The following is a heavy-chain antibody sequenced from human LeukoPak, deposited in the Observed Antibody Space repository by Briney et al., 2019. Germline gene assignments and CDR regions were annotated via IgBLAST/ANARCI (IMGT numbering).Heavy chain of an antibody. CDR2: LSYTGKT. J-gene: IGHJ4*02. D-gene: IGHD2/OR15-2a*01. Sequence: SDTLSLTCVVSVASVSSSHWNWIRQLPGKGLEWIGCLSYTGKTDYNPSLTSRVTISLDTSKNQVSLKLRSVTAADTAVYYCSEGYFEPFDHWGQGTLVTVSS. V-gene: IGHV4-59*02. CDR3: SEGYFEPFDH. CDR1: VASVSSSH.